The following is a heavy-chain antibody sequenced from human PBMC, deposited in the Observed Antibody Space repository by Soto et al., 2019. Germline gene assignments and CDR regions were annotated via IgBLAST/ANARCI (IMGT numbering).Heavy chain of an antibody. Sequence: PGGSLRLSCVTSRFTFNTSAMSWVRRAPGKGLEWVSAISISGDRTYYADSVEGRFFISRDNSNNTLFLRVSSLRVEKTATYYSAKAGSSGWRNDGDHGGQGT. J-gene: IGHJ4*02. V-gene: IGHV3-23*01. CDR3: AKAGSSGWRNDGDH. CDR1: RFTFNTSA. D-gene: IGHD6-19*01. CDR2: ISISGDRT.